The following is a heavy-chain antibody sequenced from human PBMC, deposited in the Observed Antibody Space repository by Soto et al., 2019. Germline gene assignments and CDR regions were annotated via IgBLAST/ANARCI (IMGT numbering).Heavy chain of an antibody. Sequence: QVQLQESGPGLVKPSETLSLTCTVSGGSISSYSWSWIRQPPGKGLEWIGYIYYSGSTNYNPSLKSRVTVSVATSKNQFPLRLSSVAAADTAVYYCARVPAAIVAGGAIDVWGQGTTVTVSS. V-gene: IGHV4-59*01. D-gene: IGHD2-2*01. CDR2: IYYSGST. J-gene: IGHJ6*02. CDR3: ARVPAAIVAGGAIDV. CDR1: GGSISSYS.